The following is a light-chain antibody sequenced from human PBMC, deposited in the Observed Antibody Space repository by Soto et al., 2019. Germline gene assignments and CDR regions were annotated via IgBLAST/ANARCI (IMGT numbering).Light chain of an antibody. CDR1: QGISNY. Sequence: EIQMTQSPSSLSASVGDRVTITCRASQGISNYLAWYQQKPGKVPKLLIYGASTLQSGVPSRLSGSGSGTDFTFIINSLQPEDVATYYCQKYDSAPWTFGQGTKVEIK. CDR2: GAS. J-gene: IGKJ1*01. CDR3: QKYDSAPWT. V-gene: IGKV1-27*01.